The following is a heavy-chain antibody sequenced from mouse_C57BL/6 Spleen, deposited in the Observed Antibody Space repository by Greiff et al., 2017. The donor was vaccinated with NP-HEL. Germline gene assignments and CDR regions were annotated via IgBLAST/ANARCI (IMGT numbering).Heavy chain of an antibody. D-gene: IGHD1-1*02. Sequence: EVMLVESGGGLVKPGGSLKLSCAASGFTFSSYAMSWVRQTPEQRLEWVATISDGGSYTYYPDNVKGRFTISRDNANNNLYLQMSHLKSEDTAMYYCAREGGYPWFAYWGQGTLVTVSA. J-gene: IGHJ3*01. CDR3: AREGGYPWFAY. CDR2: ISDGGSYT. V-gene: IGHV5-4*01. CDR1: GFTFSSYA.